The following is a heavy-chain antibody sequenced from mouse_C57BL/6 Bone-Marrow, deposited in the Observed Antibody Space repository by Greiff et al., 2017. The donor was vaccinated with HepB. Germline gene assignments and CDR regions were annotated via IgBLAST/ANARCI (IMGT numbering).Heavy chain of an antibody. CDR2: IHYDGSST. CDR3: ARDLDYFDD. Sequence: DVQLVESEGGLVQPGSSMKLSCTASGFTFSDYYMAWVRQVPEKGLEWVANIHYDGSSTYYLDSLKSRFIISRDNAKNILYLQMSSLKSEDTATYYCARDLDYFDDWGQGTTLTVSS. J-gene: IGHJ2*01. CDR1: GFTFSDYY. V-gene: IGHV5-16*01.